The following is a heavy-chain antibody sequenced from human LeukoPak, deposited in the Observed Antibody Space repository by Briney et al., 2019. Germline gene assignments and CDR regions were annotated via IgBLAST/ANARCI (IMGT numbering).Heavy chain of an antibody. CDR1: GFTFSSYE. D-gene: IGHD6-13*01. J-gene: IGHJ6*03. V-gene: IGHV3-48*03. CDR3: AKAGYSSSWVRGYYYYYYMDV. CDR2: ISSSGSTL. Sequence: PGGSLRLSCAASGFTFSSYELNWVRQSPGKGLEWISYISSSGSTLYYADSVKGRFTISRDDAKNSLYLQMNSLRGEDTAVYYCAKAGYSSSWVRGYYYYYYMDVWGKGTTVTVSS.